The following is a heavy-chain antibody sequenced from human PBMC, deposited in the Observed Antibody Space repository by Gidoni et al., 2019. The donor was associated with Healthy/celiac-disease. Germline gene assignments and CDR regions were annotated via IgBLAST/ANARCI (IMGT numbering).Heavy chain of an antibody. CDR1: GGSISSSSYY. V-gene: IGHV4-39*01. J-gene: IGHJ4*02. Sequence: QLQLQESGPGLVKPSETLSLTCTVSGGSISSSSYYWGWIRQPPGKGLEWIGSIYYSGSTYYNPSLKSRVTISVDTSKNQFSLKLSSVTAADTAVYYCARLAGTTVTTQTDYWGQGTLVTVSS. CDR2: IYYSGST. D-gene: IGHD4-17*01. CDR3: ARLAGTTVTTQTDY.